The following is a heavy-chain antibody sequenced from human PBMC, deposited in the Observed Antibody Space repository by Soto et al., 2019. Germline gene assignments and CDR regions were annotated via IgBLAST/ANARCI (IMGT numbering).Heavy chain of an antibody. V-gene: IGHV3-23*01. CDR2: ISGSGGIT. Sequence: EVQLLESGGGLVQPGGSLRLSCAASGFTFSNYAMSWVRQAPGKGLEWVSDISGSGGITYYADSVKGRFTISRDNSKSTQYLQVNSLRAEDTAVYYCATDRFTPYYFDYWGQGTLVTLSS. CDR3: ATDRFTPYYFDY. CDR1: GFTFSNYA. J-gene: IGHJ4*02. D-gene: IGHD2-15*01.